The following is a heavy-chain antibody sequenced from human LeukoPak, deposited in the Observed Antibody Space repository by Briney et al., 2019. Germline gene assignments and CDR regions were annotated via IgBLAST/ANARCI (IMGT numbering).Heavy chain of an antibody. D-gene: IGHD3-10*01. CDR1: GGTFSSYA. Sequence: ASVKVSCKASGGTFSSYAISWVRQAPGQGLEWMGGIIPIFGTANYAQKFQGRVTMTRDMSTSTVYMELSSLRSEDTAVYYCARARLGVIIYCYYMDVWGKGTTVTISS. J-gene: IGHJ6*03. V-gene: IGHV1-69*05. CDR3: ARARLGVIIYCYYMDV. CDR2: IIPIFGTA.